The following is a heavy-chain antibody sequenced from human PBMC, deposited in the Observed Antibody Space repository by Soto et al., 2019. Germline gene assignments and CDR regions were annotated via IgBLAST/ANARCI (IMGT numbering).Heavy chain of an antibody. Sequence: QVQLVQSGAEVKKPGSSVRVSCTPSGGTFSSYTISWVRQAPGQGLEWMGSIVPITGMTRYAQKFQGRLTITAVTSTTTAYLELSSLTSEVSAVYFCSRGVASLVDSWGQGTQVTVSS. CDR1: GGTFSSYT. V-gene: IGHV1-69*02. CDR2: IVPITGMT. D-gene: IGHD2-15*01. J-gene: IGHJ4*02. CDR3: SRGVASLVDS.